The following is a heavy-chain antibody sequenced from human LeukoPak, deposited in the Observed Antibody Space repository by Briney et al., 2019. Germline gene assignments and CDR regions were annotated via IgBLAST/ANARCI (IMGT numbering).Heavy chain of an antibody. D-gene: IGHD6-13*01. V-gene: IGHV4-38-2*02. Sequence: SKTLSLTCAVSGYSISSGYYWGWIRQPPGKGLEWIGSIYHSGSTYYNPSLKSRVTISVDTSKNQFSLKLSSVAAADTAVYYCAREGTAKELLMDVWGKGTTVTVSS. CDR2: IYHSGST. CDR1: GYSISSGYY. CDR3: AREGTAKELLMDV. J-gene: IGHJ6*04.